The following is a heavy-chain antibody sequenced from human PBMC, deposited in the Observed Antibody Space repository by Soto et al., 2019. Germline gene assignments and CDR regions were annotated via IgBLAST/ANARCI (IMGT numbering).Heavy chain of an antibody. CDR2: IIPISGTA. Sequence: QVQLVQSVAEVKKPGSSVKVSCKASGGTFSSYAISWVRQAPGQGLEWMGGIIPISGTANYAQQFQGRVTITADESTSTAYMELSSLRSEDTAVYYCARSQGSSTSLDIYYYYYYGMDVWGQGTTVTVSS. D-gene: IGHD2-2*01. CDR3: ARSQGSSTSLDIYYYYYYGMDV. J-gene: IGHJ6*02. V-gene: IGHV1-69*01. CDR1: GGTFSSYA.